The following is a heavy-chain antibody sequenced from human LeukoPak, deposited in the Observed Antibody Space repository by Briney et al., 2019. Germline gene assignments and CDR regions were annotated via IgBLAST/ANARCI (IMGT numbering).Heavy chain of an antibody. J-gene: IGHJ4*02. V-gene: IGHV4-38-2*02. Sequence: SETLSLTCVVSGYSISSGYHWGWIRQPPGKGLEWIGSVYRSGTTYYDPSLKSRVTISVDTSKNQISLKVRSVTAADTAMYYCARENWVFDCWGEGILVTVSS. CDR2: VYRSGTT. D-gene: IGHD7-27*01. CDR1: GYSISSGYH. CDR3: ARENWVFDC.